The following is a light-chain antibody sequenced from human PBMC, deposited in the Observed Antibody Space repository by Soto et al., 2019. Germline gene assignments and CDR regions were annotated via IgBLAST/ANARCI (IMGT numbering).Light chain of an antibody. J-gene: IGKJ5*01. Sequence: DIQMTQSPSTLSASVGDRVTITCRASQTISILLAWYQQRPGRAPRLLIYDSSSLESGVPSTFSGSGSGTEFSLTISNLRPDDFATYYCRHYHSFSITFGQGTRLEIK. CDR2: DSS. CDR1: QTISIL. CDR3: RHYHSFSIT. V-gene: IGKV1-5*01.